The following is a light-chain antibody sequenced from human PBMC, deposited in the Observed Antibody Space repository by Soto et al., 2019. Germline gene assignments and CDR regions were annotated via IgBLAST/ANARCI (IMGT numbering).Light chain of an antibody. CDR3: QQCYSTPLG. J-gene: IGKJ3*01. CDR1: QSISSY. Sequence: DIQMTQSPSSLSASVGDRVTITCRASQSISSYLNWYQQKPGKAPKLLIYAASSLQSGVPSRFSGSGSGTDFTLTISSLQPEELATYYCQQCYSTPLGFGPGTKVDIK. V-gene: IGKV1-39*01. CDR2: AAS.